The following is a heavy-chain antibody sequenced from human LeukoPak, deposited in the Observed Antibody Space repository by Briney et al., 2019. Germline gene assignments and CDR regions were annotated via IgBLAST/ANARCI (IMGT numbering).Heavy chain of an antibody. CDR1: GYTFTGYY. D-gene: IGHD2-2*01. V-gene: IGHV1-2*02. CDR3: ARAYCSSTSRSSNNWFDP. CDR2: INPNSGGT. J-gene: IGHJ5*02. Sequence: ASVKVSCKASGYTFTGYYMHWVRQAPGQGLEWMGWINPNSGGTNYAQKFQGRVTMTRDTSISTAYMELSRLRSDDTAVYYCARAYCSSTSRSSNNWFDPWGQGTLVTVSS.